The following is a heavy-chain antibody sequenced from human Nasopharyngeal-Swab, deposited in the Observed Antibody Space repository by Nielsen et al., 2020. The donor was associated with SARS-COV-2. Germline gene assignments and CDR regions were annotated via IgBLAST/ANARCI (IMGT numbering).Heavy chain of an antibody. CDR2: INPNSGGT. CDR3: ARDGEVTSGFDP. D-gene: IGHD4-17*01. J-gene: IGHJ5*02. Sequence: ASVKVSCKASGNTLTSHSIHWVRQAPGQRLEWMGWINPNSGGTNYAQKFQGRVTMTRDTSISTAYMELSRLRSDDTAVYYCARDGEVTSGFDPWGQGTLVTVSS. V-gene: IGHV1-2*02. CDR1: GNTLTSHS.